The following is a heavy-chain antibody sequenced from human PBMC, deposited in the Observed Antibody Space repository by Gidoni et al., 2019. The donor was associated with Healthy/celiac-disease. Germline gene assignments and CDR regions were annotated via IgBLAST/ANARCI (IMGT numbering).Heavy chain of an antibody. V-gene: IGHV1-46*01. D-gene: IGHD2-2*02. J-gene: IGHJ6*02. CDR2: INPSGGST. CDR3: ARVIVPAAIAEYYYYGMDV. CDR1: GYPSTSYY. Sequence: QVQLVQSGAAVKKPGASVQVSCTASGYPSTSYYIHWVRQSPGHGLEWLGIINPSGGSTSYAQKFQGRVTMTRDTSTSTVYMELSSLRSEDTAVYYCARVIVPAAIAEYYYYGMDVWGQGTTVTVSS.